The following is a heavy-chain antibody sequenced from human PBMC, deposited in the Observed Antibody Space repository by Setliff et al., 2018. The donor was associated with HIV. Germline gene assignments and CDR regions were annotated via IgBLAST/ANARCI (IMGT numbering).Heavy chain of an antibody. D-gene: IGHD5-12*01. Sequence: SETLSLTCTVSGGSISSYYWSWIRQPPGKGLEWLGHIYSSGSTNYNPSLKSRVTISVDTSKNQFSLKLSSVTAADTAVYYCASYRKAERWLQLGGNFDYWGQGTLVTVSS. CDR2: IYSSGST. V-gene: IGHV4-4*09. CDR1: GGSISSYY. J-gene: IGHJ4*02. CDR3: ASYRKAERWLQLGGNFDY.